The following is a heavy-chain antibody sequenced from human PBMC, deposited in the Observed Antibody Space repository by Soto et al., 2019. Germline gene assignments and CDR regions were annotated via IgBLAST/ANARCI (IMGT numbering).Heavy chain of an antibody. CDR1: GGTFSSYT. CDR3: AWSPGIAAAGRNNCFDP. V-gene: IGHV1-69*02. CDR2: IIPILGIA. J-gene: IGHJ5*02. D-gene: IGHD6-13*01. Sequence: SVKVSFKASGGTFSSYTISWVRQAPGQGLEWMGRIIPILGIANYAQKFQGRVTITADKSTSTAYMELSSLRSEDTAVYYCAWSPGIAAAGRNNCFDPWGQGTLVTVSS.